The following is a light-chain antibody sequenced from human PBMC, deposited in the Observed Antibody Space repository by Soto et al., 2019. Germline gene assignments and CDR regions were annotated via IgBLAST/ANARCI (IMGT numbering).Light chain of an antibody. Sequence: QSALTQPASVSGSPGQSITISCTGTSSDVGGYNFVSCYQQHPGKAPKFIIYDVRNRPAGVSNRFSGSRSGNTASLTSSGLQAEDEADYYCSSYTSSSTVIFGGGTKLTVL. CDR2: DVR. CDR3: SSYTSSSTVI. V-gene: IGLV2-14*03. CDR1: SSDVGGYNF. J-gene: IGLJ2*01.